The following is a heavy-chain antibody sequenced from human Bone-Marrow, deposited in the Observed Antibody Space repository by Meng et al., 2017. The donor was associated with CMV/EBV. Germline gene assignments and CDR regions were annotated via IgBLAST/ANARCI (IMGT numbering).Heavy chain of an antibody. V-gene: IGHV3-30*02. J-gene: IGHJ4*02. CDR3: AKSEGAAAGPYYFDY. Sequence: QVQLVESGGGVVQPGGALRLACAASGFTFSSYGMHWVRQAPCKGLEWVAFIRYDGSNKYYADSVKGRFTISRDNSKNTLYLQMNSLRAEDTAVYYCAKSEGAAAGPYYFDYWGQGTLVTVSS. D-gene: IGHD6-13*01. CDR2: IRYDGSNK. CDR1: GFTFSSYG.